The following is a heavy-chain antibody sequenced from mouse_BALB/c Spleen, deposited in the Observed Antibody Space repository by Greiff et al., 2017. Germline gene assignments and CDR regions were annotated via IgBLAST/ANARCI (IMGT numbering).Heavy chain of an antibody. CDR3: ARITGGAY. V-gene: IGHV14-3*02. CDR2: IDPANGNT. D-gene: IGHD2-4*01. Sequence: EVQLQQSGAELVKPRASVKLSCTASGFNIKDTYMHWVKQRPEQGLEWIGRIDPANGNTKYDPKFQGKATITADTSSNTAYLQLSSLTSEDTAVYYCARITGGAYWGQGTLVTVSA. J-gene: IGHJ3*01. CDR1: GFNIKDTY.